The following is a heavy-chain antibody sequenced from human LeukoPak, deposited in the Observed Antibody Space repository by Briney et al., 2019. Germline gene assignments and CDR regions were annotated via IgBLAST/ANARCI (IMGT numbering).Heavy chain of an antibody. D-gene: IGHD3-22*01. CDR2: INAGNGNT. CDR3: ARVRGYYDSSGYPDY. Sequence: ASVKVSCKASGYTFTSYAMHWVRQAPGQRLEWMGWINAGNGNTKYSQKFQGRVTITRDTSASTAYMELSSLRSEDTAVYYCARVRGYYDSSGYPDYWGQGTLVTVSS. J-gene: IGHJ4*02. CDR1: GYTFTSYA. V-gene: IGHV1-3*01.